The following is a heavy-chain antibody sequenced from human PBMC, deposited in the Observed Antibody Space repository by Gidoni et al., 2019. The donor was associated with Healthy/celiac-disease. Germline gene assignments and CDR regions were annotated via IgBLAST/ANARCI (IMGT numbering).Heavy chain of an antibody. D-gene: IGHD3-22*01. CDR2: IYYSGST. J-gene: IGHJ1*01. CDR1: GRSTSSGGYY. Sequence: QVQLQDSGPGLVKPSPPLSLTCPVSGRSTSSGGYYWTWLRPHPGKGLEWIGYIYYSGSTYYNPSLKSRVTISVDTSKNQFSLKLSSVTAADTAVYYCARGKNGGPYYYDSSGYSTAEYFQHWGQGTLVTVSS. V-gene: IGHV4-31*03. CDR3: ARGKNGGPYYYDSSGYSTAEYFQH.